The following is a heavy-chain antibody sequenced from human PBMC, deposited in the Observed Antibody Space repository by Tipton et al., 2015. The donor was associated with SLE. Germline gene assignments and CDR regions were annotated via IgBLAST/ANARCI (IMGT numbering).Heavy chain of an antibody. Sequence: PGLVKPSQTLSLTCAISGDSVSTNSAAWTWIGQSPSRGLEWLGRTYYRSKWYSDYAVSVKSRITINPDTSKTQFSLKLNSVTPEATAVYYCSRVWGTGSRGVDYWGQGTLVTVSS. V-gene: IGHV6-1*01. CDR2: TYYRSKWYS. CDR1: GDSVSTNSAA. J-gene: IGHJ4*02. D-gene: IGHD2-2*01. CDR3: SRVWGTGSRGVDY.